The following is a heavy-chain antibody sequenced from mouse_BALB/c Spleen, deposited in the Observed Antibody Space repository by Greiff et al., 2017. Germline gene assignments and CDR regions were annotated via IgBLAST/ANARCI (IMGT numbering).Heavy chain of an antibody. CDR1: GFTFSSYA. CDR2: ISSGGST. D-gene: IGHD2-14*01. J-gene: IGHJ2*01. CDR3: ARGAYYRYENFDY. Sequence: EVQVVESGGGLVKPGGSLKLSCAASGFTFSSYAMSWVRQTPEKRLEWVASISSGGSTYYPDSVKGRFTTSRDNARNILYLQMSSLRSEDTAMYYCARGAYYRYENFDYWGQGTTLTVSS. V-gene: IGHV5-6-5*01.